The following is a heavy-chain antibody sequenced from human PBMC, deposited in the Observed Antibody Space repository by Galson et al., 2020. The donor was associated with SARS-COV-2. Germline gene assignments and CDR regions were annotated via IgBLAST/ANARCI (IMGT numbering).Heavy chain of an antibody. J-gene: IGHJ6*02. Sequence: ASVTVSRKASGFIFTTYAMNWVRQAPRQGLKWMGWINTHTGNPAYAQGFTGRFVFSLDTSVSTAYLQISSLKAEDTAVYYCARIRYYYGMDVWGQGTTVTVSS. V-gene: IGHV7-4-1*02. CDR3: ARIRYYYGMDV. CDR2: INTHTGNP. CDR1: GFIFTTYA. D-gene: IGHD4-17*01.